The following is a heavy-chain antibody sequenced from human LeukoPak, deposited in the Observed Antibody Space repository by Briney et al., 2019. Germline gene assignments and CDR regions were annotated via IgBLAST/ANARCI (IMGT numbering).Heavy chain of an antibody. D-gene: IGHD2-15*01. CDR1: GGSISSYY. V-gene: IGHV4-4*07. Sequence: SETLSLTCTVSGGSISSYYWSWIRQPAEKGLEWIGRIYTSGSTNYNPSLKSRVTMSVDTSKNQFSLKLSSVTAADTAVYYCAREAYCSGGSCYSFISYWGQGTLVTVSS. CDR2: IYTSGST. CDR3: AREAYCSGGSCYSFISY. J-gene: IGHJ4*02.